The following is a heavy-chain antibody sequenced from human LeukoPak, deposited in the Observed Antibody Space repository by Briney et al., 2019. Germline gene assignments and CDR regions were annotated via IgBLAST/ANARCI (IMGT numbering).Heavy chain of an antibody. CDR3: ARDQWISWFDP. Sequence: GGSLRLSCAASGFTFSSYGMSWVRQAPGKGLEWVSAISGSGGSTYYADSVKGRFTISRDNAKNSLHLQMNSLRAEDTAVYYCARDQWISWFDPWGQGTLVTVSS. D-gene: IGHD2-2*03. V-gene: IGHV3-23*01. CDR1: GFTFSSYG. J-gene: IGHJ5*02. CDR2: ISGSGGST.